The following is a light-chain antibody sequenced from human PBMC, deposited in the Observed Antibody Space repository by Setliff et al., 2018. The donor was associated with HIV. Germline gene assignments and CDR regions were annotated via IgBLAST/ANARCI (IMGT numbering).Light chain of an antibody. Sequence: DIQMTQSPSSLSASVGDRVTITCRASLGIGNSLAWYQRKPGKAPNLLLYAASRLESGVPSRFSGSGSGTHYTLTISSLQPEDSATYYCQQYFGTPTFGQGTKVYIK. V-gene: IGKV1-NL1*01. J-gene: IGKJ1*01. CDR3: QQYFGTPT. CDR1: LGIGNS. CDR2: AAS.